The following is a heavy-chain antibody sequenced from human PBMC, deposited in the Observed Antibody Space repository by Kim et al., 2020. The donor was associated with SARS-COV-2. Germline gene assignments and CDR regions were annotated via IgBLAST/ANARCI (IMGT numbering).Heavy chain of an antibody. Sequence: SQTLSLTCTISGDRVSSNSAAWNWIRQSPSRGLEWLGRTYYRSKWYNDYAVSVKSRITINPDTSKNQFSLQLNSVTPEDTAVYYCARDGVYSSGWQPPGFDYWGQGTLVTVSS. CDR2: TYYRSKWYN. CDR3: ARDGVYSSGWQPPGFDY. J-gene: IGHJ4*02. D-gene: IGHD6-19*01. V-gene: IGHV6-1*01. CDR1: GDRVSSNSAA.